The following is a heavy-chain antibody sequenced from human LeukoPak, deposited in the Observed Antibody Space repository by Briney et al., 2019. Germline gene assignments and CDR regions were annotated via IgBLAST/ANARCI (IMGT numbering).Heavy chain of an antibody. Sequence: PGGSLRLSCAASGFIFSNYWMHWVRQAPGKGLVWVSRINSDGSTTTYADSVKGRFTISRDNAKNTLYLQMNSLRAEDTAVYYCARVWFGESGWFDPWGQGTLVTVSS. V-gene: IGHV3-74*01. D-gene: IGHD3-10*01. J-gene: IGHJ5*02. CDR1: GFIFSNYW. CDR2: INSDGSTT. CDR3: ARVWFGESGWFDP.